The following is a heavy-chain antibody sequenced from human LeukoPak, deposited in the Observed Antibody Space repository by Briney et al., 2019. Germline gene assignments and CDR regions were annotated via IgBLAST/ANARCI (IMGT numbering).Heavy chain of an antibody. Sequence: KPSETLSLTCAVYGGSFSGYYWSWIRQPPGKGLEWIGEINHSGTTNYNPSLKSRVTISVDTSKNQFSVKLNSVTAADTAVYYCARTTVTTDAFDIWGQGTMVTVSS. CDR2: INHSGTT. J-gene: IGHJ3*02. D-gene: IGHD4-17*01. CDR3: ARTTVTTDAFDI. CDR1: GGSFSGYY. V-gene: IGHV4-34*01.